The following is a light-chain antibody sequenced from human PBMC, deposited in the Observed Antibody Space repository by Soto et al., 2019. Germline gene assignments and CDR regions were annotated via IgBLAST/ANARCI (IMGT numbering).Light chain of an antibody. V-gene: IGKV3-15*01. J-gene: IGKJ1*01. CDR2: GAS. CDR3: HQYENWPRT. Sequence: EIVMTQSPATLSVSPGERATLSCRASQGVNRNLAWYQQKPGQAPRLLIDGASSWATGIPARFSGGGSGTDFTLSISSLQSEDFAVYNCHQYENWPRTCGQGTNVEI. CDR1: QGVNRN.